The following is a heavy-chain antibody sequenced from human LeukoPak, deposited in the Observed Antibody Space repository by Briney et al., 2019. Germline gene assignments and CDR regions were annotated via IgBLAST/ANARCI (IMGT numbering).Heavy chain of an antibody. V-gene: IGHV3-23*01. CDR3: AKDLRSYGGNSFGWFDP. J-gene: IGHJ5*02. CDR1: GFTFSSDG. Sequence: AGGSLRLAWAASGFTFSSDGMSWVRQAPGKGLEWVSAISGSGGSTYYADSVKGRFTISRDNSKNTLYLQMNSLRAEDTAVYYCAKDLRSYGGNSFGWFDPWGQGTLVTVSS. D-gene: IGHD4-23*01. CDR2: ISGSGGST.